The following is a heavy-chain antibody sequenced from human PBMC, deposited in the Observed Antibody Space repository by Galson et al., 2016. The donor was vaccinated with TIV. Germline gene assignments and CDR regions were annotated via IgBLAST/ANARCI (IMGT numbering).Heavy chain of an antibody. J-gene: IGHJ4*02. Sequence: LVKPTQTLTLTCTFSGFSLNTDGMCVNWIRQPPGKALEWLARIDWDDDKSYTSSLKTRLTISKDTSKNQVVLTMTNMDPVDTATYYCARISGYYDSSGHYIPRSFDYWGQGTLVTVSS. CDR3: ARISGYYDSSGHYIPRSFDY. CDR1: GFSLNTDGMC. D-gene: IGHD3-22*01. CDR2: IDWDDDK. V-gene: IGHV2-70*11.